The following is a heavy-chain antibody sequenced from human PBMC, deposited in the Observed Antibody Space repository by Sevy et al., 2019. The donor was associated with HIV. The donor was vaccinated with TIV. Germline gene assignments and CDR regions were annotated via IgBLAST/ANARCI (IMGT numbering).Heavy chain of an antibody. CDR2: ISSSGSTI. CDR1: GFTFSDYY. J-gene: IGHJ6*02. CDR3: ARGEKIVVVPAALVSYYYGMDV. D-gene: IGHD2-2*01. Sequence: GGCLRLSCAASGFTFSDYYMSCIRQAPGKGLEWVSYISSSGSTIYYADSVKGRFTISRDNAKNSLYLQMNSLRAEDTAVYYCARGEKIVVVPAALVSYYYGMDVWGQGTLVTVSS. V-gene: IGHV3-11*01.